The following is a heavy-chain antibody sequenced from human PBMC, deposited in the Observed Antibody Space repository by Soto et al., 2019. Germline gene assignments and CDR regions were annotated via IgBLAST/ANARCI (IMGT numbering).Heavy chain of an antibody. D-gene: IGHD4-17*01. CDR2: ISRSSSNT. J-gene: IGHJ5*02. CDR3: ARDYGDYVPNWFDP. V-gene: IGHV3-21*01. Sequence: GGSLRLSCAASGFTFNIYSMNWVRQAPGKGLEWVSYISRSSSNTYYADSVKGRFTISRDNAKNSLYLQMNSLRAEDTAVYYCARDYGDYVPNWFDPWGQGTLVTVSS. CDR1: GFTFNIYS.